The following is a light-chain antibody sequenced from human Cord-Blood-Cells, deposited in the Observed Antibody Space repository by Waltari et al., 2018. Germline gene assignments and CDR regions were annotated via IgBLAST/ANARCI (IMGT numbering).Light chain of an antibody. J-gene: IGKJ3*01. V-gene: IGKV1-39*01. CDR1: KSISSY. Sequence: DIQMAQSPSSVSASVGDSVTITCRASKSISSYLNWYQQKPGKAPELLIYAASSLQSGVPSRFSGSRSGTDFTLTISSLQPDDFATYYCQQSYITPFTFGPGTKVDIK. CDR2: AAS. CDR3: QQSYITPFT.